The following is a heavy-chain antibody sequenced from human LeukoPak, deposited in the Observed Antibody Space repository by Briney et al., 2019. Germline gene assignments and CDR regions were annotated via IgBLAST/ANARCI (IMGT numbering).Heavy chain of an antibody. D-gene: IGHD3-22*01. V-gene: IGHV4-59*01. J-gene: IGHJ3*02. CDR2: IYYSGST. CDR1: GGSISSYY. CDR3: ARLYYYDSSGYSLTGAFDI. Sequence: PSETLSLTCTVSGGSISSYYWSWIRQPPGKGLEWIGYIYYSGSTNYNPSLKSRVTISVDTSKNQFSLKLSSVTAADTAVYYCARLYYYDSSGYSLTGAFDIWGQGTMVTVSS.